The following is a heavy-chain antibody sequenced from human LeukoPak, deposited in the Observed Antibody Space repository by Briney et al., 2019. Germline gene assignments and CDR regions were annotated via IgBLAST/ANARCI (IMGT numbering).Heavy chain of an antibody. J-gene: IGHJ3*02. CDR1: GFTFRSYA. CDR3: ARDPTYCGGDCYPDAFDI. Sequence: PGGSLRLSCAASGFTFRSYAMHWVRQAPGKGLEWVSYISSSSSTIYYADSVKGRFTISRDNAKNSLYLQMNSLRAEDTAVYYCARDPTYCGGDCYPDAFDIWGQGTMVTVSS. V-gene: IGHV3-48*01. D-gene: IGHD2-21*02. CDR2: ISSSSSTI.